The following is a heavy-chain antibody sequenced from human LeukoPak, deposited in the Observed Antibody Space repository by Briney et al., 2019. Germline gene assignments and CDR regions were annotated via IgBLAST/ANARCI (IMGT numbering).Heavy chain of an antibody. CDR2: IYYSGST. D-gene: IGHD1-7*01. J-gene: IGHJ6*02. CDR1: GGSISSGDYY. Sequence: SETLSLTCTVSGGSISSGDYYWSWIRQPPGKGLEWIGYIYYSGSTYYNPSLKSRVTISVDTSKNQLSLKLSSVTAADTAVYYCARDSYPRPLELRFYYGMDVWGQGTTVTVSS. CDR3: ARDSYPRPLELRFYYGMDV. V-gene: IGHV4-30-4*01.